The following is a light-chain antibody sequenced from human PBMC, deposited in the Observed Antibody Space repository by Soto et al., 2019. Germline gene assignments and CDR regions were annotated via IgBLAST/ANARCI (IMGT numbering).Light chain of an antibody. CDR1: SNDVGSYDL. J-gene: IGLJ2*01. V-gene: IGLV2-23*02. Sequence: QSVLTQPASVSGSPGQSITISCSGTSNDVGSYDLVSWYQHHPGKAPKLMIYEVRRRPSGISNRFSGSKSGNTASLTISGLQAEDEADYYCCSFAGGSTLLFGGGTKVTVL. CDR2: EVR. CDR3: CSFAGGSTLL.